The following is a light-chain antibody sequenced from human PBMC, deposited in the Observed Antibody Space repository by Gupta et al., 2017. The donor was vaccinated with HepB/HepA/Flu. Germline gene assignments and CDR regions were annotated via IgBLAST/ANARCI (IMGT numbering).Light chain of an antibody. CDR2: SAS. CDR1: QSVSTAY. CDR3: QQYDGSSFT. V-gene: IGKV3-20*01. Sequence: IVLTQSPGTLSLSPGERATLSCRACQSVSTAYLAWYQQKPGQAPRLLSHSASSRATGVPNRFSGSGSGTDFTLTINRLEPEDFAVYYCQQYDGSSFTFGQGTKLDIK. J-gene: IGKJ2*01.